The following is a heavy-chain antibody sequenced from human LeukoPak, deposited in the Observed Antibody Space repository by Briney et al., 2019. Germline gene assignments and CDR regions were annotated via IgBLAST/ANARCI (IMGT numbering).Heavy chain of an antibody. CDR3: ARERSSYAFDI. D-gene: IGHD6-13*01. V-gene: IGHV4-30-2*01. J-gene: IGHJ3*02. CDR2: IYHSGST. CDR1: GGSLSSGDYY. Sequence: SETLSLTCTVSGGSLSSGDYYWSWIRQPPGKGLEWIGYIYHSGSTYYNPSLKSRVTIPVDRSKNQFSLKLSSVTAADTAVYYCARERSSYAFDIWGQGTMVTVSS.